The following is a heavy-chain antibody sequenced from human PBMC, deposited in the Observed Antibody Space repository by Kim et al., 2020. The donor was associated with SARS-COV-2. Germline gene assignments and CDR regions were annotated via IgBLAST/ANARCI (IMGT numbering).Heavy chain of an antibody. D-gene: IGHD3-9*01. CDR3: TTEAGRQLRYFDWLLYKPRSELAY. V-gene: IGHV3-15*01. Sequence: GGSLRLSCAASGFTFSNAWMSWVRQAPGKGLEWVGRIKSKTDGGTTDYAAPVKGRFTISRDDSKNTLYLQMNSLKTEDTAVYYCTTEAGRQLRYFDWLLYKPRSELAYWGQGTLVTVSS. CDR1: GFTFSNAW. CDR2: IKSKTDGGTT. J-gene: IGHJ4*02.